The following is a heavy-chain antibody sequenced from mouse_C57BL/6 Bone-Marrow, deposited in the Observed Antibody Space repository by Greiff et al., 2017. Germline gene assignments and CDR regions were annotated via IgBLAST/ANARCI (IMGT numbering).Heavy chain of an antibody. CDR2: IHPNSGST. CDR1: GYTFTSYW. V-gene: IGHV1-64*01. D-gene: IGHD1-1*01. Sequence: VQLQQPGAELVKPGASVKLSCKASGYTFTSYWMHWVKQRPGQGLEWIGMIHPNSGSTNYNEKFKSKATLTVDKSSSTAYMQLSSLTSEDSAVYYCARSTDYYGSSYGDYWGQGTTLTVSS. J-gene: IGHJ2*01. CDR3: ARSTDYYGSSYGDY.